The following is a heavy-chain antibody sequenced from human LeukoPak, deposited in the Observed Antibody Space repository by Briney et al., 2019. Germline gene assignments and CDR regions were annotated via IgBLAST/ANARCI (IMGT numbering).Heavy chain of an antibody. CDR2: INHSGST. CDR1: GGSFSGCY. D-gene: IGHD3-3*01. V-gene: IGHV4-34*01. CDR3: ARAPQYYDFWSGYYIFDY. Sequence: SETLSLTCAVYGGSFSGCYWSWIRQPPGKGLEWIGEINHSGSTNYNPSLKSRVTISVDTSKNQFSLKLSSVTAADTAVYYCARAPQYYDFWSGYYIFDYWGQGTLVTVSS. J-gene: IGHJ4*02.